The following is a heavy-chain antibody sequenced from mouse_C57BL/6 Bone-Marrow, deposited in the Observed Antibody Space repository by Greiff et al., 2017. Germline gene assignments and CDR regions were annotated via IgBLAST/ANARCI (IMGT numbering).Heavy chain of an antibody. D-gene: IGHD2-5*01. Sequence: DVKLQESGGGLVKPGGSLKLSCAASGFTFSSYAMSWVRQTPEKRLEWVATISDGGSYTYYPDNVKGRFTISRDNAKNKLYLQMIHLKSEDTAMYYCARDRGYSTYFDYWGQGTTLTVSS. CDR2: ISDGGSYT. J-gene: IGHJ2*01. CDR3: ARDRGYSTYFDY. V-gene: IGHV5-4*01. CDR1: GFTFSSYA.